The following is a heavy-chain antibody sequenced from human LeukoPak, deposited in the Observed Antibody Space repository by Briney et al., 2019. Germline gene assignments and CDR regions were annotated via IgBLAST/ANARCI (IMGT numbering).Heavy chain of an antibody. D-gene: IGHD5-12*01. J-gene: IGHJ4*02. CDR2: SSGSGGST. V-gene: IGHV3-23*01. Sequence: GGSLRLSCAAAGLTFSSHAMSWVRQAPGKGLEWVSVSSGSGGSTYYADSVKGRFTISRDNSKNTLYLYMNSLRVGDTAVYYCAKGRGIVATIAPYHDNWGQGTLVTVSS. CDR1: GLTFSSHA. CDR3: AKGRGIVATIAPYHDN.